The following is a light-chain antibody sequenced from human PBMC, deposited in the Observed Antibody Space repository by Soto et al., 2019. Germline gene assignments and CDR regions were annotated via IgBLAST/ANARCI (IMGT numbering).Light chain of an antibody. Sequence: DIEMSQSPSSLSASVGDRFTITCRASQSISSWLAWYQQKPGKAPNLLIYKASSLKSGVPLRFSGSGSGTEFTLTISGLQPDDFATYYCQKYNSYLWTFGQGTTGDIK. J-gene: IGKJ1*01. V-gene: IGKV1-5*03. CDR1: QSISSW. CDR2: KAS. CDR3: QKYNSYLWT.